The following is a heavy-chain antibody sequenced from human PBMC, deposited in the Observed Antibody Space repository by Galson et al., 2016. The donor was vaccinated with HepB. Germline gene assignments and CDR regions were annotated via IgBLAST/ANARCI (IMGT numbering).Heavy chain of an antibody. CDR1: GLSVSINY. V-gene: IGHV3-30*18. Sequence: SLRLSCAASGLSVSINYLSWVRQAAGKGLEWVAVIAYDGSNKYYAESVTGRFTIPRDNSKNTLYLQMNSLRVEDTAVYYCVKDTGAVMVADSTDAFDIWGQGTMVTVSS. D-gene: IGHD2-15*01. CDR2: IAYDGSNK. CDR3: VKDTGAVMVADSTDAFDI. J-gene: IGHJ3*02.